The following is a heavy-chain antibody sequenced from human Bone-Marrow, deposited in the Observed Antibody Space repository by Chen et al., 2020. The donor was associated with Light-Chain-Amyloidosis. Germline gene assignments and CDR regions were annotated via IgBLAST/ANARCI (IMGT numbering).Heavy chain of an antibody. V-gene: IGHV5-51*01. CDR1: GDPFTTYW. D-gene: IGHD5-12*01. CDR2: IYPDESDA. Sequence: EVQLEQSGPEVNKPGESLKISCKGSGDPFTTYWIGCVRQMPGKGLEWMVVIYPDESDARYSPSLEGQVTISADKSITTAYLQWRSLKASDTAMYYCARRRDGYNFDYWGQGTLVTVSS. CDR3: ARRRDGYNFDY. J-gene: IGHJ4*02.